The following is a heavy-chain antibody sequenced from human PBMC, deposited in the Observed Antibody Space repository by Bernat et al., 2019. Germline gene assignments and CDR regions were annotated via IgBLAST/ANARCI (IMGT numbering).Heavy chain of an antibody. V-gene: IGHV4-31*03. CDR2: INYSGTT. Sequence: QVQLQESGPGLVKPSQTLSLTCTVSGESITSVGYYWSWIRQFPGKGLEWIESINYSGTTYYTPSLKSRVNISVDTSKNQFSLKLNSVTASDTAVYYCARDRGATIWRVWGQGNLVTVSS. CDR1: GESITSVGYY. J-gene: IGHJ4*02. D-gene: IGHD5-12*01. CDR3: ARDRGATIWRV.